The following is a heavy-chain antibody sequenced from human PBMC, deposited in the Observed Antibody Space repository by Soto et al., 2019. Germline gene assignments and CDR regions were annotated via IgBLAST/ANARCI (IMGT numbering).Heavy chain of an antibody. D-gene: IGHD2-21*02. CDR3: ARGLDYCGGDCYPGGY. V-gene: IGHV4-34*01. J-gene: IGHJ4*02. Sequence: PSETLSLTCAVYGGSFSGYYWSWIRQPPGKGLEWIGEINHSGSTNYNPSLKSRVTISVDTSKNQFSLKLSSVTAADTAVYYCARGLDYCGGDCYPGGYWGQGTLVT. CDR2: INHSGST. CDR1: GGSFSGYY.